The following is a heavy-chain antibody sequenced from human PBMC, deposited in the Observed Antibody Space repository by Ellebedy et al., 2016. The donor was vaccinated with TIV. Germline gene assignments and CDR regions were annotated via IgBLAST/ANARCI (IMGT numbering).Heavy chain of an antibody. CDR1: GGSFSGYY. Sequence: SETLSLXXAVYGGSFSGYYWSWIRQPPGKGLEWIGEINHSGSTNYNPSLKSRVTISVDTSKNQFSLKLSSVTAADTAVYYCARRGVGASLGYWGQGTLVTVSS. D-gene: IGHD1-26*01. CDR3: ARRGVGASLGY. V-gene: IGHV4-34*01. J-gene: IGHJ4*02. CDR2: INHSGST.